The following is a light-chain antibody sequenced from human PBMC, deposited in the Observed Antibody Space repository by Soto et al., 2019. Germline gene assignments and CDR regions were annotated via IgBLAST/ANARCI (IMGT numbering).Light chain of an antibody. CDR1: QSIRKC. CDR3: QQSFSSPWT. Sequence: DIQMTQSPSSLSASVVDRFTITFLASQSIRKCLNWYQHKPGKAPLLLTFAASNLQSGVPSRFSGSGSGTDFTLTINILRPEDFATYYCQQSFSSPWTFGQGTKVDIK. J-gene: IGKJ1*01. V-gene: IGKV1-39*01. CDR2: AAS.